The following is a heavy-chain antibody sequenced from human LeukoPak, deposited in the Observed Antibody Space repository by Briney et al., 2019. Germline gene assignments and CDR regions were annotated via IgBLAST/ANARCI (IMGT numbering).Heavy chain of an antibody. CDR3: AKLDVTTVTQKDY. J-gene: IGHJ4*02. CDR2: ISWNSGSI. V-gene: IGHV3-9*01. D-gene: IGHD4-17*01. Sequence: PGRSLRLSCAASGFTFDDYAMHWVRQAPGKGLEWVSGISWNSGSIGYADSVKGRFTISRDNAKNSLYLQMNSLRAEDTALYYCAKLDVTTVTQKDYWGQGTLVTVSS. CDR1: GFTFDDYA.